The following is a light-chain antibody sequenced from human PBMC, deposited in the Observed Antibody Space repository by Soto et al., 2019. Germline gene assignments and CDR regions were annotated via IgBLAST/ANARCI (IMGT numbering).Light chain of an antibody. CDR3: QSYDSSIFYV. J-gene: IGLJ1*01. Sequence: NFMLTQPHSVSESPGKTVTISCTRSSGSIASNYVQWYQQRPGSAPTTVIYEDNQRPSGVPDRFSGSIDSSSNSASLTISRLKTEDEADYYCQSYDSSIFYVFGTGTKLTVL. V-gene: IGLV6-57*03. CDR2: EDN. CDR1: SGSIASNY.